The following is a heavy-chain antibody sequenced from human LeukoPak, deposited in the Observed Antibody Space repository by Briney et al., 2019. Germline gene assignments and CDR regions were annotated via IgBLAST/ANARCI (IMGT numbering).Heavy chain of an antibody. CDR2: ISGSGGST. Sequence: GGSLRLSCTASGFTFSSYAMSWVRQAPGKGLEWVSAISGSGGSTYYADSVKGRFTISRDNSKNTLYLQMNSLRAEDTAVYYCAKERASYDFWSGYYSRPYYFDYWGQGTLVTVSS. J-gene: IGHJ4*02. CDR3: AKERASYDFWSGYYSRPYYFDY. D-gene: IGHD3-3*01. V-gene: IGHV3-23*01. CDR1: GFTFSSYA.